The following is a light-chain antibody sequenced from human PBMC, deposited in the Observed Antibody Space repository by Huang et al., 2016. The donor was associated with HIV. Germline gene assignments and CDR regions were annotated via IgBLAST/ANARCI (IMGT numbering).Light chain of an antibody. J-gene: IGKJ1*01. CDR2: LGS. V-gene: IGKV2-28*01. Sequence: DIVMTQSPLSLPVTPGEPASISCRSSQSLLHSNGYNYLDWYLQKPGQSPQLLIYLGSNRASGVPDRFSGGGSGTYFTLEISRVEAEDVGVYYCMQVLQTPRTFGQGTKVEIK. CDR3: MQVLQTPRT. CDR1: QSLLHSNGYNY.